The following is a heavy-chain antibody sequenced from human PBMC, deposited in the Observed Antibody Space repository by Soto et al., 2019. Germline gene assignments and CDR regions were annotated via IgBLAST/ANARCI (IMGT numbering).Heavy chain of an antibody. Sequence: ASVKVSCKASGYTFTSYGISWVRQAPGQGLEWMGWISAYNGNTNYAQKLQERVTMTTDRSTSTAYMQLSSLRSDDTAVYFCASGGAGSGPFTWELPDHWGQGTLVTVSS. CDR2: ISAYNGNT. V-gene: IGHV1-18*01. CDR1: GYTFTSYG. J-gene: IGHJ4*02. CDR3: ASGGAGSGPFTWELPDH. D-gene: IGHD1-26*01.